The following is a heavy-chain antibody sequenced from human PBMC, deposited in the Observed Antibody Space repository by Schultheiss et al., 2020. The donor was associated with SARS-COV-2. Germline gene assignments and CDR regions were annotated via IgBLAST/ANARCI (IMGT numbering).Heavy chain of an antibody. J-gene: IGHJ4*02. CDR2: IYYSGST. CDR3: ARGSYSSSWSTFDY. D-gene: IGHD6-13*01. CDR1: GGSISSGGYS. V-gene: IGHV4-30-4*07. Sequence: SQTLSLTCAVSGGSISSGGYSWSWIRQPPGKGLEWIGYIYYSGSTYYNPSLKSRVTISVDTSKNQFSLKLSSVTAADTAVYYCARGSYSSSWSTFDYWGQGTLVTVSS.